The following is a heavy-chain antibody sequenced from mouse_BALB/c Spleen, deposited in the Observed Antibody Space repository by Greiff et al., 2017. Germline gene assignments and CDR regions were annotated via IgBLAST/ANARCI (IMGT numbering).Heavy chain of an antibody. Sequence: VQLKESGAELVRPGALVKLSCKASGFNIKDYYMHWVKQRPEQGLEWIGWIDPANGNTKYDPKFQGKATITADTSSNTAYLQLSSLTSEDTAVYYCARGGYGNYYFDYWGQGTTLTVSA. V-gene: IGHV14-1*02. CDR2: IDPANGNT. D-gene: IGHD2-1*01. CDR3: ARGGYGNYYFDY. CDR1: GFNIKDYY. J-gene: IGHJ2*01.